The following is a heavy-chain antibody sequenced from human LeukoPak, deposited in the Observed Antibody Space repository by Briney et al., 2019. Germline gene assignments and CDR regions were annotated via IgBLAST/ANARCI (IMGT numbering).Heavy chain of an antibody. CDR2: IYHSGST. J-gene: IGHJ4*02. CDR3: ATYSSGSTPFFDY. V-gene: IGHV4-30-2*02. CDR1: GGSISSGGYS. Sequence: PSQTLSLTCAVSGGSISSGGYSWSWIRQPPGKGLEWIGYIYHSGSTNYNPSLKSRVTISVDTSKNQFSLKLSSVTAADTAVYYCATYSSGSTPFFDYWGQGTLVTVSS. D-gene: IGHD6-19*01.